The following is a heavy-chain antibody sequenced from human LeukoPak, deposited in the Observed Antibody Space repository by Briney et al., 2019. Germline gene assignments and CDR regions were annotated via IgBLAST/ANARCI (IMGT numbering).Heavy chain of an antibody. V-gene: IGHV3-30*04. Sequence: GGSLRLSGAASGFTLSSFAMHWVRQAPGKGLEWVAVISYDGNTKYYADSVKGRFTISRDNSKNTLYLQMNSLRAEDTAIYYCRSGTDAFDYWGQGTLVTVSS. J-gene: IGHJ4*02. CDR3: RSGTDAFDY. CDR2: ISYDGNTK. D-gene: IGHD3-10*01. CDR1: GFTLSSFA.